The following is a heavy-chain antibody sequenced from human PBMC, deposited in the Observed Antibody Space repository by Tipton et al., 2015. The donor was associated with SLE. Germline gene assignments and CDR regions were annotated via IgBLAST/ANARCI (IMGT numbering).Heavy chain of an antibody. D-gene: IGHD2-21*01. CDR1: GASISSHY. CDR3: ARGGGDSVAAFDI. CDR2: IHFSGST. Sequence: TLSLTCAVYGASISSHYWTWIRQSPGKGLEWIGDIHFSGSTNYSLSLKTRVTISVDTSKRHFSLKLTSVTAADTAVYYCARGGGDSVAAFDIWGQGTLVTVSS. V-gene: IGHV4-59*11. J-gene: IGHJ3*02.